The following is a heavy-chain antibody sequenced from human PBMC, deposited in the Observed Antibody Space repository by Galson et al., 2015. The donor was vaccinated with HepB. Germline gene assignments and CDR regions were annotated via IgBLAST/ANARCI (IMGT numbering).Heavy chain of an antibody. D-gene: IGHD3-3*01. Sequence: SLRLSCAASGFTFSSYAMSWVRQAPGKGLEWVSATSGSGGSTYYADSVKGRFTISRDNSKNTLYLQMNSLRAEDTAVYYCAKVPAYYDFWSGYSPFDYWGQGTLVTVSS. J-gene: IGHJ4*02. CDR1: GFTFSSYA. CDR3: AKVPAYYDFWSGYSPFDY. V-gene: IGHV3-23*01. CDR2: TSGSGGST.